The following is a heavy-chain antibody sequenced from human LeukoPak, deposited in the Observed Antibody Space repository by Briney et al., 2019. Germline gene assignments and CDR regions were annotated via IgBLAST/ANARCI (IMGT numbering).Heavy chain of an antibody. V-gene: IGHV3-11*04. Sequence: GGSLRLSCAASGFTFSDYYMSWIRQAPGKGLEWVSYISSSGSSIYYADSVKGRFTISRDNAKNSLSLQMNSLRAEDTAVYYCASANPILLDYYYYYYMDVWGKGTTVTVSS. CDR3: ASANPILLDYYYYYYMDV. CDR1: GFTFSDYY. J-gene: IGHJ6*03. CDR2: ISSSGSSI. D-gene: IGHD3-3*01.